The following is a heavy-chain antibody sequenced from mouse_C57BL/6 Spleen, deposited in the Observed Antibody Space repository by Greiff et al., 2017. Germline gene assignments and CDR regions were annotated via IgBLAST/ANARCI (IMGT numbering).Heavy chain of an antibody. J-gene: IGHJ3*01. V-gene: IGHV10-3*01. CDR1: GFTFNTYA. Sequence: EVQGVESGGGLVQPKGSLKFSCAASGFTFNTYAMHWVRQAPGKGLEWVARIRSKGSNYATDYADSVKDRFTISRDDSQSMLYLQRNNLKTEDTAMYYGVRGGTGTEFAYWGQGTLVTVSA. D-gene: IGHD3-3*01. CDR2: IRSKGSNYAT. CDR3: VRGGTGTEFAY.